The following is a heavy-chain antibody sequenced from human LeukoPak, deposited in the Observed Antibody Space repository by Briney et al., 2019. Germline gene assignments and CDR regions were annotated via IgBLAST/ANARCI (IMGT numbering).Heavy chain of an antibody. Sequence: PGGSLRLSCAASGFTFSGFVVSWVRPAPGKGLEGVSVISGSGDNRYYADSVKGRFTISRDNSKNTLYLQMNSLRPEDTAVYYCAKDGYSYGLVYYFDYWGQGTLVTVSS. CDR3: AKDGYSYGLVYYFDY. D-gene: IGHD5-18*01. CDR2: ISGSGDNR. CDR1: GFTFSGFV. J-gene: IGHJ4*02. V-gene: IGHV3-23*01.